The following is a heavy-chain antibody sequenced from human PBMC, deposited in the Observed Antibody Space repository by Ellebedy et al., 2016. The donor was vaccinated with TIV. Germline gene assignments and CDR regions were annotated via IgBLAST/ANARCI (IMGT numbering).Heavy chain of an antibody. CDR1: GYTFTSYG. CDR3: ARDPPRCIAARPCWFDP. CDR2: ISAYNGNT. V-gene: IGHV1-18*01. J-gene: IGHJ5*02. Sequence: ASVKVSCXASGYTFTSYGISWVRQAPGQGLEWMGWISAYNGNTNYAQKLQGRVTMTTDTSTSTAYMELRSLRSDDTAVYYCARDPPRCIAARPCWFDPWGQGTLVIVSS. D-gene: IGHD6-6*01.